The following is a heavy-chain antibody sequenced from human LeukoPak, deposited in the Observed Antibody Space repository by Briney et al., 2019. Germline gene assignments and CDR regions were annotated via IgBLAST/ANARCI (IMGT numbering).Heavy chain of an antibody. CDR3: AKGLYYKDRSGYPA. CDR1: GFTFTNYG. CDR2: IGYDGSNK. V-gene: IGHV3-30*02. Sequence: GGSLRLSCAASGFTFTNYGMHWVRQAPGKGLEWVAFIGYDGSNKYYADSVKGRFTVSRDKSKNTLYPQMNSLRTEDTAVYYCAKGLYYKDRSGYPAWGQGTLVTISS. D-gene: IGHD3-22*01. J-gene: IGHJ5*02.